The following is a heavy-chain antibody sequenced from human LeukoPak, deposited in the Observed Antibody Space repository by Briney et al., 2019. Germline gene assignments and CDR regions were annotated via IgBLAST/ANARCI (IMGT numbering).Heavy chain of an antibody. V-gene: IGHV3-23*01. CDR3: AKPLSSYGDYDRWSGAFDI. Sequence: QSGGSLRLSCAASGFTFSSYAMSWVRQAPGKGLEWVSAISGSGGSTYYADSVKGRFTISRDNSKNTLYLQMNSLRAEDTAVYYCAKPLSSYGDYDRWSGAFDIWGQGTMVTVSS. D-gene: IGHD4-17*01. CDR1: GFTFSSYA. J-gene: IGHJ3*02. CDR2: ISGSGGST.